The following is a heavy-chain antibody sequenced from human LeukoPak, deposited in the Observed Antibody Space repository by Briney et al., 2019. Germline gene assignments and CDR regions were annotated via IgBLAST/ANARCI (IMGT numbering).Heavy chain of an antibody. CDR1: GFTFSTYA. Sequence: GGSLRLSCAASGFTFSTYAMSWVRQAPRRGLEWVSSIIDSGGATYYADSVRGRFTISRDNSKNTLYLQMNSLRAEDTAVYYCARALLVRNGYNYSPNYFDYWGQGTLVTVSS. D-gene: IGHD5-24*01. J-gene: IGHJ4*02. V-gene: IGHV3-23*01. CDR3: ARALLVRNGYNYSPNYFDY. CDR2: IIDSGGAT.